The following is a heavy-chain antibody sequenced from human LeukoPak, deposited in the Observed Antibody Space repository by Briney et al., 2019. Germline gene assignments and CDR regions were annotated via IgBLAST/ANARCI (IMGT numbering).Heavy chain of an antibody. CDR3: ARSSDSYYMDV. D-gene: IGHD6-19*01. V-gene: IGHV1-46*01. CDR1: GYTFTSYH. CDR2: INPSGGST. Sequence: ASVKVSCKASGYTFTSYHMHWVRQAPGQGLEWMGIINPSGGSTSNAQKFQGRVTMTRDTSTSIVYMELSSLRSEDTAVYYCARSSDSYYMDVWGKGTTVTVSS. J-gene: IGHJ6*03.